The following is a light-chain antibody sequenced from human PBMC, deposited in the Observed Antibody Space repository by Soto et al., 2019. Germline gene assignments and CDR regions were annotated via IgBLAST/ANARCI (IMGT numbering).Light chain of an antibody. J-gene: IGKJ4*01. V-gene: IGKV3-20*01. Sequence: EIVMTQSPVTLSVSAGERATLSCMASQSVSSSYLTWYQQKPGQAPRLLIYGASSRATGIPDRFSGSGSGTDFTLTISRLEPEDFAVYYCQQYGSSRLTFGGGTKVDIK. CDR2: GAS. CDR1: QSVSSSY. CDR3: QQYGSSRLT.